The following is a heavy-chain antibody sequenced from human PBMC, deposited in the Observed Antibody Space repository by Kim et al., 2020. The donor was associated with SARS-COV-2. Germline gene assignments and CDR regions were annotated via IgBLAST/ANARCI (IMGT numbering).Heavy chain of an antibody. V-gene: IGHV4-59*01. D-gene: IGHD3-22*01. CDR3: ARTAPRRSSTAYYFYGMDV. CDR1: GVSISSFY. J-gene: IGHJ6*01. Sequence: SETLSLTCTVSGVSISSFYWSWVRQPPGKGLEWVAFLSYDGNTNYNPSLKSRVTISRDTSKNQFSLRVTSVSAADTAVYFCARTAPRRSSTAYYFYGMDV. CDR2: LSYDGNT.